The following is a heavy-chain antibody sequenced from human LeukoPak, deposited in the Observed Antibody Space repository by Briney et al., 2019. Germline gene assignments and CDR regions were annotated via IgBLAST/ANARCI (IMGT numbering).Heavy chain of an antibody. CDR1: GYTFTSYD. CDR2: ISAYNGNT. J-gene: IGHJ4*02. V-gene: IGHV1-18*01. CDR3: ARGGSIVVVPAAIALFDY. Sequence: ASVKVSCKASGYTFTSYDINWVRQATGQGLEWMGWISAYNGNTNYAQKLQGRVTMTTDTSTSTAYMELRSLRSDDTAVYYCARGGSIVVVPAAIALFDYWGQGTLVTVSS. D-gene: IGHD2-2*01.